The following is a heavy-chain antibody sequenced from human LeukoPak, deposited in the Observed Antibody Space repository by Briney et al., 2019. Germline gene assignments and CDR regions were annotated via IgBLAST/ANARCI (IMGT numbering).Heavy chain of an antibody. CDR1: GFTVSSNY. V-gene: IGHV3-53*01. D-gene: IGHD2-15*01. CDR2: SYSGGST. Sequence: GGSLRLSCAASGFTVSSNYMSWVRQAPGKGLEWVSVSYSGGSTYYADSVKGRFTISRDNSKNTLYLQMNSLRAEDTAVYYCAREIPHYCSGGSCYSSFGDYWGQGTLVTVSS. CDR3: AREIPHYCSGGSCYSSFGDY. J-gene: IGHJ4*02.